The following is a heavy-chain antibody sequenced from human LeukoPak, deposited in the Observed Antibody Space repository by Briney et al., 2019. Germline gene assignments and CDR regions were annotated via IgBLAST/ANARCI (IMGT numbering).Heavy chain of an antibody. Sequence: SETLSLTCTVSGGSISSYYWSWIRQPPRKGLEWIGYIYYSGSTNYNPSLKSRVTISVDTSKNQFSLKLSSVTAADTAVYYCARGPEMATITWPYWGQGTLVTVSS. D-gene: IGHD5-24*01. J-gene: IGHJ4*02. CDR3: ARGPEMATITWPY. CDR1: GGSISSYY. V-gene: IGHV4-59*01. CDR2: IYYSGST.